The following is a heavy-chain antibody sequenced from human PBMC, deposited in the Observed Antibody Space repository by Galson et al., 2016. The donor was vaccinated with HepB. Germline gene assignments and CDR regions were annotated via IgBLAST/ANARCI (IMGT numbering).Heavy chain of an antibody. J-gene: IGHJ3*02. D-gene: IGHD6-19*01. CDR3: AHSPTAVSDNFDAFDI. CDR1: GFSLRTPGVG. Sequence: PALVKPTQTLTLTCTFSGFSLRTPGVGVGWIRQPPGKALEWLALIYWDDYKRYSPSLMSRLTITKDTSKNQVVLTMANMDPVDTGTYYCAHSPTAVSDNFDAFDIWGQGTMVTVSS. V-gene: IGHV2-5*02. CDR2: IYWDDYK.